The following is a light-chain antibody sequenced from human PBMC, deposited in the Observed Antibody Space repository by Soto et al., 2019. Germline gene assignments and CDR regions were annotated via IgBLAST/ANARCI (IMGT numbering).Light chain of an antibody. Sequence: DIQMTQSPSTLAASAGDRVTITCRASQKINNWLAWYQQKPGKAPKLLIYQASKLHSGVPPRFSGSGFGTAFTLTISSLQPGDFAMYYCQQYNSHWSWTFGQGTKVDIK. CDR2: QAS. CDR1: QKINNW. V-gene: IGKV1-5*03. J-gene: IGKJ1*01. CDR3: QQYNSHWSWT.